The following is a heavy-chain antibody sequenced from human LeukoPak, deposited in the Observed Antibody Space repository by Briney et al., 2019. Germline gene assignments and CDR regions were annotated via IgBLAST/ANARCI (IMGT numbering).Heavy chain of an antibody. CDR1: GFTFSSYG. V-gene: IGHV3-30*02. CDR3: AKDPGSSSGCFDY. D-gene: IGHD6-6*01. Sequence: GGSLRLSCAASGFTFSSYGMHWVRQAQGKGLEWVAFIRYDGSNKYYADSVKGRFTISRDNSKNTLYLQMNSLRAEDTAVYYCAKDPGSSSGCFDYWGQGTLVTVSS. CDR2: IRYDGSNK. J-gene: IGHJ4*02.